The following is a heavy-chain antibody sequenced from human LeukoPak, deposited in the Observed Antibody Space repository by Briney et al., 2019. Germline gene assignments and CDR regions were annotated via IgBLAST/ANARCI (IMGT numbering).Heavy chain of an antibody. CDR2: ISGSGVGT. CDR1: GFTFSRTA. D-gene: IGHD4/OR15-4a*01. J-gene: IGHJ4*02. Sequence: PGGSLRLSCAASGFTFSRTAMSWVRQAPGKGLEWVATISGSGVGTYYAASVKVRFNISRDNSKNTLYLQMNSLRTEDTAMYYCAKDANYLRSGSFFIPFDYWGQGTLVSVYS. V-gene: IGHV3-23*01. CDR3: AKDANYLRSGSFFIPFDY.